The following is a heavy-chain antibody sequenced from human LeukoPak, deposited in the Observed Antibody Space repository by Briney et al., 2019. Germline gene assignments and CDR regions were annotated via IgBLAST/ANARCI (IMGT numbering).Heavy chain of an antibody. CDR2: TYYRSKWYT. J-gene: IGHJ4*02. CDR1: GDSVSSNSGA. V-gene: IGHV6-1*01. CDR3: VSVTAVADYFFDH. D-gene: IGHD6-19*01. Sequence: SQTLSLTCAISGDSVSSNSGAWNWIRQSPSRGLEWLGRTYYRSKWYTDYAPSMKSRITINPDTSKNQFSLQLNSVTPEDTAIYYCVSVTAVADYFFDHWGQGTLVTVSS.